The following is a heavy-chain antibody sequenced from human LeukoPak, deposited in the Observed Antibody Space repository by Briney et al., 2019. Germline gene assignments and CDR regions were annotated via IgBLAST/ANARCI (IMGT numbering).Heavy chain of an antibody. CDR3: ARAGGPRWRELPQLLNY. J-gene: IGHJ4*02. V-gene: IGHV3-7*01. Sequence: GGSLRLSCAASGFTFSSYWMSWVRQAPGKGLEWVANIKQDGSEKYYVDSVKGRFTISRDNAKNSLYLQMNSLRAEDTAVYYCARAGGPRWRELPQLLNYWGQGTLVTVSS. CDR1: GFTFSSYW. CDR2: IKQDGSEK. D-gene: IGHD1-26*01.